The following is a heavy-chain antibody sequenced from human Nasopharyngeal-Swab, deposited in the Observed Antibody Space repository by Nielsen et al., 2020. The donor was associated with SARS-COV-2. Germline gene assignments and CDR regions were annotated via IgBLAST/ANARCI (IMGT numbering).Heavy chain of an antibody. J-gene: IGHJ4*02. CDR2: ISSSSSYT. CDR1: GFTFSDYY. D-gene: IGHD1-1*01. V-gene: IGHV3-11*06. CDR3: ARDEAGTANTGFDY. Sequence: GESLKISCAASGFTFSDYYMSWIRQAPGKGLEWVSYISSSSSYTNYADSVKGRFTISRDNSENTLYLQMNSLRAEDTAIYYCARDEAGTANTGFDYWGQGTLVTVSS.